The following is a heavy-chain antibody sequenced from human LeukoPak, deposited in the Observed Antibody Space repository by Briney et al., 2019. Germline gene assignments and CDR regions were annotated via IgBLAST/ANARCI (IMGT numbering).Heavy chain of an antibody. Sequence: SETLSLTCTVSGGSISSYYWSWIRQPPGKGLEWIGYIYYSGSTNYNPSLKGRVTISVDTSKNQFSLKLSSVTAADTAVYYCARSTYYDFWSGPRIRDYYFDYWGQGTLVTVSS. V-gene: IGHV4-59*01. CDR1: GGSISSYY. CDR2: IYYSGST. D-gene: IGHD3-3*01. CDR3: ARSTYYDFWSGPRIRDYYFDY. J-gene: IGHJ4*02.